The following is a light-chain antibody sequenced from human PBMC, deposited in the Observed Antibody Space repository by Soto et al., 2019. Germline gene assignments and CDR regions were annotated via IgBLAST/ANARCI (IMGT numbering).Light chain of an antibody. Sequence: QSALTQPASVSGSPGQSITISCTGTSSDVGGYNFVSWYQHHPGKAPKLMIYDVSNRPSGVSNRFSGSKSGNTASLTISGLQADDEADYYCSSYTSASTLVVVGGGTQLTVL. CDR3: SSYTSASTLVV. V-gene: IGLV2-14*03. CDR1: SSDVGGYNF. J-gene: IGLJ2*01. CDR2: DVS.